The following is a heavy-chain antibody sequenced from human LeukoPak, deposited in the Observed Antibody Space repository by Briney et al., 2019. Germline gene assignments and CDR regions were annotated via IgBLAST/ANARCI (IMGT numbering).Heavy chain of an antibody. V-gene: IGHV3-23*01. J-gene: IGHJ4*02. Sequence: GGSLRLSCAASGFTFSSYVMSWVRQAPGKGLEWVSTITGSGESTYYADSVKGRFTISRDNSKNTLYLQMNSLRAEDTAVYYCARGGAVADYWGQGTLVTVSS. CDR3: ARGGAVADY. CDR2: ITGSGEST. D-gene: IGHD6-19*01. CDR1: GFTFSSYV.